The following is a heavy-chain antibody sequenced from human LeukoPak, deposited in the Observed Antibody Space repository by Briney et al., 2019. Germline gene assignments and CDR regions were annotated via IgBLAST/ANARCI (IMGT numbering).Heavy chain of an antibody. CDR2: IKQDGSEI. CDR1: GFTFSNFY. V-gene: IGHV3-7*03. CDR3: AKDREDYYGSGPLDI. J-gene: IGHJ3*02. Sequence: HTGGSLRLSCAASGFTFSNFYMSWVRQAPGRGLEWVANIKQDGSEINYVDSVKGRFTISRDNAKNSLYLQMNSLRAEDTALYYCAKDREDYYGSGPLDIWGQGTMVTVSS. D-gene: IGHD3-10*01.